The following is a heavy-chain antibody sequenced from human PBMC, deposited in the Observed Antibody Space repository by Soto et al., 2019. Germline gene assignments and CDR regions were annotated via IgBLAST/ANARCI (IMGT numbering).Heavy chain of an antibody. CDR1: GGTLSDYA. CDR2: IMPTVDSA. V-gene: IGHV1-69*01. CDR3: AVAAVREIMAQESSGLAV. J-gene: IGHJ6*02. Sequence: QVQLVQSGAEVKTPGSSVKVSCKASGGTLSDYAISWVRQAPGQGLEWMGGIMPTVDSANYAQNFQGRLTISADETTRTAMLELSSLRSDDTAVYYCAVAAVREIMAQESSGLAVWGQGTPFIVSS. D-gene: IGHD3-10*01.